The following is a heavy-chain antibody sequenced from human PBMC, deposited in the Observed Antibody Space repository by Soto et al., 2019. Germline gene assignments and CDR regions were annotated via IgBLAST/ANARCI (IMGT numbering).Heavy chain of an antibody. CDR1: GYTFTGYY. D-gene: IGHD5-12*01. V-gene: IGHV1-2*02. Sequence: GGSVKVSCKASGYTFTGYYMHWVRQAPGQGLEWMGWINPNSGGTNYAQKFQGRVTMTRDTSISTAYMELSRLRSDDTAVYYCARHNSGYDYTYGDWFDPWGQGTLVTVSS. CDR3: ARHNSGYDYTYGDWFDP. CDR2: INPNSGGT. J-gene: IGHJ5*02.